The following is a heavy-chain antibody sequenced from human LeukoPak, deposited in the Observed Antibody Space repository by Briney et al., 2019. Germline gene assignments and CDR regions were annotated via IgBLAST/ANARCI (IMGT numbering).Heavy chain of an antibody. Sequence: ASVKVSCKASGYTFTGYYMHWVRQAPGQGLEWMGWINPNSGGTNYAQKFQGRVTMTRDTSISTAYMELSRLRSDDTAVYYCARETSHSGSYSNFDYWGQGTLVTVSS. V-gene: IGHV1-2*02. J-gene: IGHJ4*02. CDR3: ARETSHSGSYSNFDY. CDR1: GYTFTGYY. CDR2: INPNSGGT. D-gene: IGHD1-26*01.